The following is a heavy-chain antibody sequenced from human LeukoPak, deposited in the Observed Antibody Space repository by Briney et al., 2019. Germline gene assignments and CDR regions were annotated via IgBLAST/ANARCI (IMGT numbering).Heavy chain of an antibody. CDR2: INTDGSTT. D-gene: IGHD5-12*01. J-gene: IGHJ3*02. V-gene: IGHV3-74*01. Sequence: PGGSLRLSCAASGFTFSSSWMHWVRQAPGKGLVWVSRINTDGSTTTYADSVKGRFTISRDNAKNTVYLQMNSLRAEDTAVYYCARAGGYSGYDYGDSAFDIWGQGTMVTVSS. CDR3: ARAGGYSGYDYGDSAFDI. CDR1: GFTFSSSW.